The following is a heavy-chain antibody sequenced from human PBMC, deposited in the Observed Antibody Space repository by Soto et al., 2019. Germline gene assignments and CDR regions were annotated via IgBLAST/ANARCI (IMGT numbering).Heavy chain of an antibody. D-gene: IGHD2-2*01. CDR1: GFTCSSYW. V-gene: IGHV3-7*01. CDR2: IKQDGSEK. Sequence: GGSLRLSCAASGFTCSSYWMSWVCQAPGKGLEWVANIKQDGSEKYYVDSVKGRFTISRDNAKNSLYLQMNSLRAEDTAVYYCARDPNIVLVPAALRSYYYYYGMDVWGQGTTVTVS. J-gene: IGHJ6*02. CDR3: ARDPNIVLVPAALRSYYYYYGMDV.